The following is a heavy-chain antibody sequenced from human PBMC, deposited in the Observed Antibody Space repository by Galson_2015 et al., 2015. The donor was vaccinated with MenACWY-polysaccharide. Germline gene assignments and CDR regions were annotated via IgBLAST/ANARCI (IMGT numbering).Heavy chain of an antibody. CDR3: ARGSDIAAAGTGFYY. CDR2: MNPNSGNT. CDR1: GYTFTSYD. Sequence: VKVSCKASGYTFTSYDINWVRQATGQGLEWMGWMNPNSGNTGYAQKFQGRVTMTRNTSISTAYMELSSLRSEDTAVYYCARGSDIAAAGTGFYYWGQGTLVTVSS. D-gene: IGHD6-13*01. J-gene: IGHJ4*02. V-gene: IGHV1-8*01.